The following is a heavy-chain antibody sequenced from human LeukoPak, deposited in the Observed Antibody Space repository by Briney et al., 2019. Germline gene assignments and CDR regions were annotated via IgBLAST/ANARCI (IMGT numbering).Heavy chain of an antibody. CDR1: GFTFSSYS. D-gene: IGHD3-3*01. CDR3: ASDDFWSGYYPDY. Sequence: GGSLRLSCAASGFTFSSYSMNWVRQAPGKGLEWVSSISSSSSYIYYADSVKGRFTISRDNAKDSLYLQMNSLRAEDTAVYYCASDDFWSGYYPDYWGQGTLVTVSS. CDR2: ISSSSSYI. J-gene: IGHJ4*02. V-gene: IGHV3-21*01.